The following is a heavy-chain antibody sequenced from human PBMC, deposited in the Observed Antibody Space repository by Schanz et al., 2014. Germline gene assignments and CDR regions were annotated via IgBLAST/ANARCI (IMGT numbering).Heavy chain of an antibody. J-gene: IGHJ6*02. CDR3: ARQHLTTGYDFGNYYYYYPMDV. Sequence: QVHLQQWGAGLLQPSETLSLTCGVGGVSFSFYYWGWIRQPPGKGLEWIGSIYYSGNTYYNPSLQSRVTISLNTSTNHSPLRLSFVTAADTAVYFCARQHLTTGYDFGNYYYYYPMDVWGQGTTVTVSS. D-gene: IGHD5-12*01. V-gene: IGHV4-34*02. CDR1: GVSFSFYY. CDR2: IYYSGNT.